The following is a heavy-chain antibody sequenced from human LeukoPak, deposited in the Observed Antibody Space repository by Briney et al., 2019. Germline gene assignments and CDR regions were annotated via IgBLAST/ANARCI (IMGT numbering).Heavy chain of an antibody. V-gene: IGHV3-23*01. J-gene: IGHJ5*02. CDR2: ISGSGGST. D-gene: IGHD6-19*01. CDR1: GVTFSSYA. Sequence: GGSLRLSCAASGVTFSSYAMSWVRQAPGKGLEWVSAISGSGGSTYYADSVKGRFTISRDNSKNTLYQQMNSRRPEGPAVYYWAKVRDNPPGAGEGYSPFSFITWGQGTLGTASP. CDR3: AKVRDNPPGAGEGYSPFSFIT.